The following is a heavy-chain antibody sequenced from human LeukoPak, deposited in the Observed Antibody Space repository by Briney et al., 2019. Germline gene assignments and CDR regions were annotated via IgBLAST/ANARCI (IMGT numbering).Heavy chain of an antibody. V-gene: IGHV3-23*01. CDR3: AKDRYRSSWYNWFDP. CDR2: ISGSGGST. D-gene: IGHD6-13*01. J-gene: IGHJ5*02. CDR1: GFTFSSYA. Sequence: GGSLRLSCAASGFTFSSYAMSWVRQAPGKGLEWVSAISGSGGSTYYADSVKGRFTISRDNSKNTLYLQMNSLRAEDTAVYYCAKDRYRSSWYNWFDPWGQGTLVTVSS.